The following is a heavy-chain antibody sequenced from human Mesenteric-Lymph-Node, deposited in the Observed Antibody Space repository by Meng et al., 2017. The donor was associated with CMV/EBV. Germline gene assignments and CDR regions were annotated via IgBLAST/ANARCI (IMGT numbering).Heavy chain of an antibody. Sequence: SETLSLTCAVYGGSFSGYYWNWIRQPPGKGLEWIGEINHSGSTNYNPSLKSRVTISLDTSKNQFSLKLTSVTAADTAVYYCARDVLLWSGSETYWGQGKLVTVSS. CDR3: ARDVLLWSGSETY. CDR2: INHSGST. CDR1: GGSFSGYY. D-gene: IGHD3-3*01. J-gene: IGHJ4*02. V-gene: IGHV4-34*01.